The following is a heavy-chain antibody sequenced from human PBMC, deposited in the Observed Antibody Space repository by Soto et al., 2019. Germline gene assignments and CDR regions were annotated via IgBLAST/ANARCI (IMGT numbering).Heavy chain of an antibody. CDR1: GFTFSSDA. D-gene: IGHD5-18*01. J-gene: IGHJ6*02. CDR3: ARDPPAGGYSYGAFYGMDV. Sequence: LRLSCAASGFTFSSDAMHWVRQAPGKGLEWVAVISDDRSNKYYSDSVKGRFTISRDNSKNTLYLQMNSLRPEDSAVYYCARDPPAGGYSYGAFYGMDVWGQGTTVTVSS. CDR2: ISDDRSNK. V-gene: IGHV3-30*03.